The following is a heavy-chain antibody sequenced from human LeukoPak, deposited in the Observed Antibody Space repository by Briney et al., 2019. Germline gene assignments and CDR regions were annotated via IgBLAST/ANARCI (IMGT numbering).Heavy chain of an antibody. CDR3: ARDIKWIQPGYYFDY. Sequence: ASVKVSCKASGYTFTSYYMHWVRQAPGQGLEWMGIINPSGGSTSYAQKFQGRVTMTRDTSTSTVYMELSSLRSDDTAVYYCARDIKWIQPGYYFDYWGQGTLVTVSS. CDR2: INPSGGST. D-gene: IGHD5-18*01. V-gene: IGHV1-46*01. J-gene: IGHJ4*02. CDR1: GYTFTSYY.